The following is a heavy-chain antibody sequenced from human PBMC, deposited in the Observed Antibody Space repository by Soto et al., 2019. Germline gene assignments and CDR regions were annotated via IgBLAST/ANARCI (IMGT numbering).Heavy chain of an antibody. V-gene: IGHV1-18*01. J-gene: IGHJ4*02. CDR2: ISAYNGNT. D-gene: IGHD2-2*01. CDR3: ARDFGHGIVVVPADANINP. CDR1: GYTFTSYG. Sequence: ASVKVSCKASGYTFTSYGISWVRQAPGQGLEWMGWISAYNGNTSYAQKLQGRVTMTTDTSTSTSYMELRRLRSDDTAVYSCARDFGHGIVVVPADANINPWGQGALVSVSS.